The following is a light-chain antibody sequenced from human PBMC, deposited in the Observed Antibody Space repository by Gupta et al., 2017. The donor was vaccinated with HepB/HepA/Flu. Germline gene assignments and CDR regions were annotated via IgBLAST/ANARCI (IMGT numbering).Light chain of an antibody. J-gene: IGLJ1*01. CDR1: SSDVGGYNY. CDR2: EVS. Sequence: QSALTQPASVSGSPGQSITISCTGTSSDVGGYNYVSWYQQHPGKAPKLMIDEVSNRPSGLSDRFSGSKSGNTASLTISGLQAEDEADYYCSSYTSGSTLVVFGTGTKVTVL. V-gene: IGLV2-14*01. CDR3: SSYTSGSTLVV.